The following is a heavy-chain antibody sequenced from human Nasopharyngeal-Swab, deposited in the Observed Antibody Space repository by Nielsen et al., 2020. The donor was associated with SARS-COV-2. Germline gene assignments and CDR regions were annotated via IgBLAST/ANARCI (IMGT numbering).Heavy chain of an antibody. CDR1: GYTFTSYG. V-gene: IGHV1-18*01. Sequence: ASVKVSCKASGYTFTSYGISWVRQAPGQGLEWMGWISAYNGNTNYAQKLQGRVTMTTDTSTSTAYMELRSLRSDDTAVYYCARDFYRNYYDSSGYLGYYYYGMDVWGQGTTVTVSS. CDR2: ISAYNGNT. J-gene: IGHJ6*02. D-gene: IGHD3-22*01. CDR3: ARDFYRNYYDSSGYLGYYYYGMDV.